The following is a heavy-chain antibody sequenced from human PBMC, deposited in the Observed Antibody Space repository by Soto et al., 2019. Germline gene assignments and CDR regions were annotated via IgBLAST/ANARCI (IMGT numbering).Heavy chain of an antibody. CDR3: SRSISGIQGDF. CDR1: GFAFSNYS. J-gene: IGHJ4*02. CDR2: ISRGSSFI. D-gene: IGHD1-20*01. Sequence: EVQLVESGGGLVKPGGSLRLSCAASGFAFSNYSMNWVRQAPGKGLEWVSSISRGSSFIYYADSVKGRFTVSRDNAKNSLFLQRNSLRAEDTALYYCSRSISGIQGDFWGQGTLVTVSS. V-gene: IGHV3-21*01.